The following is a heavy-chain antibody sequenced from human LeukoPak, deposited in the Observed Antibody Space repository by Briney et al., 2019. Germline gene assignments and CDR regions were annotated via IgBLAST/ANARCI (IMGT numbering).Heavy chain of an antibody. CDR1: GYTFTDYY. CDR3: ATDLEMATMFGHH. V-gene: IGHV1-69-2*01. Sequence: ASVKISCKVSGYTFTDYYMHWVQQAPGKGLERMGLVDPEDGETIYAEKFQSRVTITADTSTDTVYMELSSLRSEDTAVYYCATDLEMATMFGHHWGQGTLVTVSS. J-gene: IGHJ5*02. CDR2: VDPEDGET. D-gene: IGHD5-24*01.